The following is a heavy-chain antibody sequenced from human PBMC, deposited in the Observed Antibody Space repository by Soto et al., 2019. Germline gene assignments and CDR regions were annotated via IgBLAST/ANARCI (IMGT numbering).Heavy chain of an antibody. Sequence: QVQFIQSGTEVKKPGASVKVSCTASGDSFMSYAIHWVRQAPGQRLEWMGWINAGNGHTKNSQSFQGRVSISRDTAARVAYMELNSLISEDTGVYYCAASVGLTALHILGQGTMVVVSS. V-gene: IGHV1-3*01. CDR2: INAGNGHT. D-gene: IGHD2-8*01. CDR1: GDSFMSYA. J-gene: IGHJ3*02. CDR3: AASVGLTALHI.